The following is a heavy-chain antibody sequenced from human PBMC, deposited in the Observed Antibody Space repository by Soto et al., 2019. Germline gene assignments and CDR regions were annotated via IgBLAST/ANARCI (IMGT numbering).Heavy chain of an antibody. Sequence: ASVKVSCKASGYTFTSYDINWVRQATGQGLEWMGWMNPNSGNTGYAQKFQGRVTMTRNTSISTAYMELSSLRSEDTAVYYCAKDEQQLVQGYYYYGMDVWGQGTTVTVSS. CDR2: MNPNSGNT. D-gene: IGHD6-13*01. J-gene: IGHJ6*02. V-gene: IGHV1-8*02. CDR3: AKDEQQLVQGYYYYGMDV. CDR1: GYTFTSYD.